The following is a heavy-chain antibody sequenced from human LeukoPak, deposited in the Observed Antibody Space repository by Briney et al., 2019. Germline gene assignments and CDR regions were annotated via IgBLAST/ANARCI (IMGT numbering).Heavy chain of an antibody. Sequence: PSETLSLTCTVSGGSISSYYWSWIRQPPGKGLEWIGYIYYTGSTNYNPSLKSRVTISVDTSKNQFSLKLSSVTAADTAVYYCARALRWLQFGDAFDIWGQGTMVTVSS. CDR3: ARALRWLQFGDAFDI. CDR2: IYYTGST. J-gene: IGHJ3*02. V-gene: IGHV4-59*08. CDR1: GGSISSYY. D-gene: IGHD5-24*01.